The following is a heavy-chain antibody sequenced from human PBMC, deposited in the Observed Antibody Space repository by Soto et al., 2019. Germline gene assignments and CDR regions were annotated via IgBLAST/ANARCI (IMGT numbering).Heavy chain of an antibody. D-gene: IGHD5-12*01. Sequence: PGGSLRLSYAASGFTFSGHWMSWVRQAPGKGLEWVANIKQGGSEKYYVDSVKGRFTISRDNAKNSLYLQMNSLRAEDTAVYYCARANPTHWHMATIIDYWGQGTPVTVSS. J-gene: IGHJ4*02. CDR1: GFTFSGHW. CDR3: ARANPTHWHMATIIDY. CDR2: IKQGGSEK. V-gene: IGHV3-7*01.